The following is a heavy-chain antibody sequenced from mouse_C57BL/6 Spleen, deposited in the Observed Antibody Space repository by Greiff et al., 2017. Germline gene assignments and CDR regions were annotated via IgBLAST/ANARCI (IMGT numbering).Heavy chain of an antibody. J-gene: IGHJ4*01. V-gene: IGHV1-64*01. CDR2: IHPNSGST. D-gene: IGHD4-1*01. CDR1: GYTFTSYW. Sequence: QVQLQQPGAELVKPGASVKLSCKASGYTFTSYWMHWVKQRPGQGLEWIGMIHPNSGSTNYNEKFKSKATLTVDKSSSTAYMQLSSLTSEDSAVYYCASGTGTRDYYAMDYWGQGTSVTVSS. CDR3: ASGTGTRDYYAMDY.